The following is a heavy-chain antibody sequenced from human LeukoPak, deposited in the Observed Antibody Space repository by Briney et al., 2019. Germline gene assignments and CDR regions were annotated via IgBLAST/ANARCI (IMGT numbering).Heavy chain of an antibody. CDR1: GYTFTSYG. CDR3: AREYCSSTSCYYDY. Sequence: ASVKVSCKASGYTFTSYGISWVRQAPGQGLEWMGWISAYNGNTNYAQKLQGRVTMTTDTSTSTAYMELRSLRSEDMAVYYCAREYCSSTSCYYDYWGQGTLVTVSS. D-gene: IGHD2-2*01. J-gene: IGHJ4*02. V-gene: IGHV1-18*03. CDR2: ISAYNGNT.